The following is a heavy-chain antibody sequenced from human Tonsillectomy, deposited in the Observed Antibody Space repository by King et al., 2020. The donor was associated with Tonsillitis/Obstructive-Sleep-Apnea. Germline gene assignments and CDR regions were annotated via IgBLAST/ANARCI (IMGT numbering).Heavy chain of an antibody. J-gene: IGHJ6*03. D-gene: IGHD6-19*01. CDR3: ARIAGWTLYYSYMDV. V-gene: IGHV4-28*05. CDR1: GYSISSSSW. CDR2: IYYSGSI. Sequence: VQLQESGPGLVKPSDTLSLTCAVSGYSISSSSWWGWIRQPPGKGLEWIGNIYYSGSIYYNPSLESRVTMSVDTSKNQFSLKLSSVTAVDTAVYYCARIAGWTLYYSYMDVWGKGTTVTVSS.